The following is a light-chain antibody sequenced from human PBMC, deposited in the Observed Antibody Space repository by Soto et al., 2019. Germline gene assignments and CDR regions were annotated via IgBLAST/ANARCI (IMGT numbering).Light chain of an antibody. Sequence: QSALTQPASVSGSPGQSITISCTGTSSDDGGYNYVAWYQHHPGKAPKVMIYDVSNRPSGVSNRFSGSKSGNTASLTISGLQAEDEADYYCSSYTSTSTLVIFGGGTKVTVL. CDR3: SSYTSTSTLVI. CDR1: SSDDGGYNY. J-gene: IGLJ2*01. V-gene: IGLV2-14*03. CDR2: DVS.